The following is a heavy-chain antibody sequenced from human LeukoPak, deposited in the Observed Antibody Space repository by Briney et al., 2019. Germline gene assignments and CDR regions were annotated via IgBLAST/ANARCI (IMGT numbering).Heavy chain of an antibody. V-gene: IGHV4-34*01. CDR3: ARGRGKSLAQL. Sequence: SETLSLTCAVYGGSFSGYYWSWIRQPPGKGLEWIGEINHSGSTNYNPSLKSRVTISVDTSKNQFSLKLSSVTAADTAVYYCARGRGKSLAQLWGQGTLVTVSS. J-gene: IGHJ1*01. CDR2: INHSGST. CDR1: GGSFSGYY. D-gene: IGHD3-16*02.